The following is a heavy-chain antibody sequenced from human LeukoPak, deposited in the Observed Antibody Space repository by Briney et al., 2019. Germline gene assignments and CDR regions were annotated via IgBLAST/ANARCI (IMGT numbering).Heavy chain of an antibody. CDR2: TYYRSKWYN. V-gene: IGHV6-1*01. CDR1: GDSVSSNSSA. J-gene: IGHJ5*02. CDR3: ARIGYSYGGP. D-gene: IGHD5-18*01. Sequence: SQTLSLTCAISGDSVSSNSSAWNWIRQSPSRGLEWLGRTYYRSKWYNDYAVSVKGRITINPDTSKSHFSLQLNSVTPEDTAIYYCARIGYSYGGPWGQGTLVTVSS.